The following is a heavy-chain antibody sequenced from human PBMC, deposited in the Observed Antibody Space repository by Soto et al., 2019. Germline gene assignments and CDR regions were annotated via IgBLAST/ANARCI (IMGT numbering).Heavy chain of an antibody. V-gene: IGHV3-30-3*01. CDR1: GFTFSSYA. CDR2: ISYDGSNK. D-gene: IGHD6-6*01. Sequence: QVQLVESGGGVVQPGRSLRLSCAASGFTFSSYAMHWVRQAPGKGLEWVAVISYDGSNKYYADSVKGRFTISRDNSKNTLYLQMNSLRAEDTAVYYCAREEGSSSSEYFQHWGQGTLVTVSS. CDR3: AREEGSSSSEYFQH. J-gene: IGHJ1*01.